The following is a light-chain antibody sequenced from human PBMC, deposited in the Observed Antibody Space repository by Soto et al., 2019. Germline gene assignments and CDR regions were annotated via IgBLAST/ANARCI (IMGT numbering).Light chain of an antibody. Sequence: EIVLTPSPGTLSLSPGERATLSCRATQSVSSNYLAWYQQKPGQAPRLLIYGASTRATGIPARFSGSGSGTEFTLTISSLQSEDFAVYYCQQYNNWLWTFGQGTKVDI. V-gene: IGKV3-15*01. J-gene: IGKJ1*01. CDR3: QQYNNWLWT. CDR1: QSVSSN. CDR2: GAS.